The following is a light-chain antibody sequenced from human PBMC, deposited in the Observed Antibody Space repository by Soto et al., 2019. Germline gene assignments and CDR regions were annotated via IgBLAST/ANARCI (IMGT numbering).Light chain of an antibody. V-gene: IGLV2-23*01. CDR3: CSYAGSSTLV. CDR2: QGS. J-gene: IGLJ2*01. Sequence: QSALTQPASVSGSPGQSITISCTGTSSDVGSYSLVSWYQQHPGKAPKVLIYQGSERPSGISNRFSGSKSGNTASLTISGLQAEDEADYFCCSYAGSSTLVFGGGTKLTVL. CDR1: SSDVGSYSL.